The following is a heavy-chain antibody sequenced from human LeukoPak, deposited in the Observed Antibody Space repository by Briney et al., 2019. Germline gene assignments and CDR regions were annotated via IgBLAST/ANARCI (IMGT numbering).Heavy chain of an antibody. CDR1: RYTLTWYH. V-gene: IGHV1-2*02. J-gene: IGHJ4*02. D-gene: IGHD6-13*01. CDR2: INPNSGGT. CDR3: AKDLSSHAFDY. Sequence: ASVKVSCKASRYTLTWYHMHWVRPAPGQGLEWMGWINPNSGGTDYAQRLQGRVPMDRDTSISTAYMEPSRLRSDDTAVYYCAKDLSSHAFDYWGRGTQVAVCS.